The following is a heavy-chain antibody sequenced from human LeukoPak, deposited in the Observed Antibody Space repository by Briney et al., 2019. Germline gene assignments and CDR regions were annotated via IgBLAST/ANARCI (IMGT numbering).Heavy chain of an antibody. Sequence: GGSLRLSCAASGFTFSDHYMDWVRQTPGKGLEWVGRSRNKANRYTTEYAASVKGRFTISRDESKNSLYLQMNSLKTEDTAVYYCARGYHSFDIWGQGTMVTVSS. V-gene: IGHV3-72*01. CDR1: GFTFSDHY. CDR2: SRNKANRYTT. D-gene: IGHD2-15*01. J-gene: IGHJ3*02. CDR3: ARGYHSFDI.